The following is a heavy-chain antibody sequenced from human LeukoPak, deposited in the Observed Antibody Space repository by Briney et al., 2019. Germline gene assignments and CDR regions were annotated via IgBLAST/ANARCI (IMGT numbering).Heavy chain of an antibody. J-gene: IGHJ4*02. V-gene: IGHV3-33*01. CDR3: ARGTLKAAATDFDY. CDR1: GFTFSSHG. Sequence: GGSLRLSCAASGFTFSSHGMHWVRQAPGKGLEWVAVLWYDGRTKYYAESVKGRFTISRDNSKNTLYLQMNSLRAEDAAVYYCARGTLKAAATDFDYWGQGTLVTVSS. D-gene: IGHD6-13*01. CDR2: LWYDGRTK.